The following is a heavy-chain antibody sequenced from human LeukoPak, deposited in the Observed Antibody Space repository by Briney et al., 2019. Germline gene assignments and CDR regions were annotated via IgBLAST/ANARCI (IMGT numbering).Heavy chain of an antibody. V-gene: IGHV1-69*13. CDR3: ARGPGWHDSSGFYYFDC. J-gene: IGHJ4*02. D-gene: IGHD3-22*01. Sequence: SVNVSCKASGGTFSSYAISWVRQAPGQGPEWMGGIIPIFGTANYAQKFQGRVTVTADESTSTAYMELSSLRSEDTAVYYCARGPGWHDSSGFYYFDCWGQGTLVTVSS. CDR2: IIPIFGTA. CDR1: GGTFSSYA.